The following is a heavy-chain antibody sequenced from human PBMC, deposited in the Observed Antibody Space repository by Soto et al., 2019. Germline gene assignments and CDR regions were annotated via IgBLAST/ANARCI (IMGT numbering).Heavy chain of an antibody. D-gene: IGHD3-10*01. Sequence: SGGSLRLSCAASGFTFSDYYMSWIRQAPGKGLEWVSYISSSSSYTNYADSVKGRFTISRDNAKNSLYLQMNSLRAEDTAVYYCARDRRFAVRGTPHYYYGMDVWGQGTTVTVSS. V-gene: IGHV3-11*05. CDR1: GFTFSDYY. J-gene: IGHJ6*02. CDR3: ARDRRFAVRGTPHYYYGMDV. CDR2: ISSSSSYT.